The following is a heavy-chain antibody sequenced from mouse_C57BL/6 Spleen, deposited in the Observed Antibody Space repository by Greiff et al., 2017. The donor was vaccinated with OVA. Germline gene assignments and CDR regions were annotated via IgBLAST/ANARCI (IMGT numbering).Heavy chain of an antibody. CDR2: INPGSGGT. CDR3: ARYRDDYDDYFDY. V-gene: IGHV1-54*01. J-gene: IGHJ2*01. Sequence: VQLKESGAELVRPGTSVKVSCKASGYAFTNYLIEWVKQRPGQGLEWIGVINPGSGGTNYNEKFKGKATLTADKSSSTAYMQLSSLTSEDSAVYFCARYRDDYDDYFDYWGQGTTLTVSS. CDR1: GYAFTNYL. D-gene: IGHD2-4*01.